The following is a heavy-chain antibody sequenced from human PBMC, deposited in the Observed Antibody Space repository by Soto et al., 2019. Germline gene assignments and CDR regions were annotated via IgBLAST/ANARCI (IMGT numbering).Heavy chain of an antibody. V-gene: IGHV3-23*01. D-gene: IGHD3-22*01. CDR3: ATGTRDSCYSDFDS. Sequence: GGSLRLSCTASGFAFRDYAMAWVRQAPGKGPEWVSTIRSDGSETFYANSVKGRFIVARDESKSTVDLQLNSLRADDTALYYCATGTRDSCYSDFDSWAQGNLVTVS. J-gene: IGHJ4*02. CDR2: IRSDGSET. CDR1: GFAFRDYA.